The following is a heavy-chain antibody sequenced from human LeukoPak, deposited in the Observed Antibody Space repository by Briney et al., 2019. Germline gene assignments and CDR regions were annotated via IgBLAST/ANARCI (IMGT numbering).Heavy chain of an antibody. J-gene: IGHJ3*02. CDR3: ATPFIAADANDAFDI. Sequence: ASVKVSCKASGYTFINYGISWVRQAPGQGLEWMGWISAENGNTGYVENLQGRVTMTEDTSTDTAYMELSSLRSEDTAVYYCATPFIAADANDAFDIWGQGTMVTVSS. V-gene: IGHV1-18*01. CDR1: GYTFINYG. CDR2: ISAENGNT. D-gene: IGHD6-6*01.